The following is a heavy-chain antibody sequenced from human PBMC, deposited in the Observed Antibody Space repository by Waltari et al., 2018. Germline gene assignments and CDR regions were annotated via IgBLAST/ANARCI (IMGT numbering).Heavy chain of an antibody. CDR1: GFTFSSYA. J-gene: IGHJ4*02. D-gene: IGHD5-12*01. V-gene: IGHV3-30-3*01. Sequence: QVQLVESGGGVVQPGRSLRLSCAASGFTFSSYAMHWVRQAPGKGLEWVAVISYDGSNKYYADSVKGRFTISRDNSKNTLYLQMNSLRAEDTAVYYCATLRRYSGYDYPDYWGQGTLVTVSS. CDR2: ISYDGSNK. CDR3: ATLRRYSGYDYPDY.